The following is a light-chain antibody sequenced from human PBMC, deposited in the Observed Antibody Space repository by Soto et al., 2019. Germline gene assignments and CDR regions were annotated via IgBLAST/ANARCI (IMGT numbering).Light chain of an antibody. CDR1: QSIVTY. CDR2: AAS. CDR3: QQSYSTPPWT. V-gene: IGKV1-39*01. J-gene: IGKJ1*01. Sequence: DIQMTQSPSSLSASVGDRVTITCRASQSIVTYLNWYLQKPGKAPKLLIYAASNLQSRVPSRFSGSGSGTDFTLTISSLQPEDFATYFCQQSYSTPPWTFAQGTKVEIK.